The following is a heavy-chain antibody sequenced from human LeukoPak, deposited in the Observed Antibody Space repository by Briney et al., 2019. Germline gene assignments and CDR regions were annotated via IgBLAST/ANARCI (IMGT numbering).Heavy chain of an antibody. CDR1: GFTFSSYA. J-gene: IGHJ4*02. V-gene: IGHV3-23*01. CDR3: AKDRVGARGVFDY. Sequence: HPGGSLRLSCAASGFTFSSYAMSWVRHAPGKGLEWVSAISGSGGSTYYADSVKGRFTISRDNSKNTLYLQMNSLRAEDTAVYYCAKDRVGARGVFDYWGQGTLVTVSS. D-gene: IGHD1-26*01. CDR2: ISGSGGST.